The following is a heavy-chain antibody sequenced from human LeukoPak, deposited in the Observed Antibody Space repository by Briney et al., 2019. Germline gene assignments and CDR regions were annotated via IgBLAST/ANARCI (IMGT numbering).Heavy chain of an antibody. CDR1: GFTFSSYG. CDR3: AKDNTPGYYYYYYMDV. Sequence: GGSLRLSCAASGFTFSSYGMHWVRQAPGKGLEWVAVISYDGSNKYYVDSVKGRFTISRDNSKNTLYLQMNSLRAEDTAVYYCAKDNTPGYYYYYYMDVWGKGTTVTVSS. V-gene: IGHV3-30*18. CDR2: ISYDGSNK. J-gene: IGHJ6*03.